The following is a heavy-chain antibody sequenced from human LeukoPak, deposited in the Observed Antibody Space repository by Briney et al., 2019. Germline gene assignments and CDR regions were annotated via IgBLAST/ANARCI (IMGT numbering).Heavy chain of an antibody. Sequence: GGSLRLSCAASGFTFSIYWMSWVRQAPGKGLEWVANIKQDGSEKYYVDSVKGRFTISRDNAKNSLYLQMNSLRAEDTAVYYCAKAPDSTMLESKLDYWGQGTLVTVSS. J-gene: IGHJ4*02. CDR2: IKQDGSEK. V-gene: IGHV3-7*03. CDR3: AKAPDSTMLESKLDY. D-gene: IGHD3-10*02. CDR1: GFTFSIYW.